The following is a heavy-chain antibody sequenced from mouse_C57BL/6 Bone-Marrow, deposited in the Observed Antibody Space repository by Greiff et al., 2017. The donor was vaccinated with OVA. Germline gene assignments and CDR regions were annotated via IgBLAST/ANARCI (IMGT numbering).Heavy chain of an antibody. CDR1: GVDSKDDD. Sequence: EVQLQQSGAELVRPGASVKLSGLAWGVDSKDDDMHWVKQRPEQGLEWIGWIDPENGDTEYASKFQGKATITADTSSNTAYLQLSSLTSEDTAVYYCTSYGNFDYWGQGTTLTVSS. V-gene: IGHV14-4*01. D-gene: IGHD2-1*01. CDR3: TSYGNFDY. J-gene: IGHJ2*01. CDR2: IDPENGDT.